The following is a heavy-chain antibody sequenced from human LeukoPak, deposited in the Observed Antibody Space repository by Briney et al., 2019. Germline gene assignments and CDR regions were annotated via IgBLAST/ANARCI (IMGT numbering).Heavy chain of an antibody. Sequence: GGSLRLSCAASGFRFSSYGMHWVRQAPGKGLEWVALIWYDGSRTNYVDSVMGRFTISRDSSKNTLYLQMDNLRVEDTAVYFCAKDLSYGSLWFDPWGQGTLVTVSS. D-gene: IGHD3-10*01. V-gene: IGHV3-33*06. CDR2: IWYDGSRT. CDR3: AKDLSYGSLWFDP. J-gene: IGHJ5*02. CDR1: GFRFSSYG.